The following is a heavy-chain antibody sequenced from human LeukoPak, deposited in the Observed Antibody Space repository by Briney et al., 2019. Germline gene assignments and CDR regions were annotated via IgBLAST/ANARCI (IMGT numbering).Heavy chain of an antibody. CDR3: ARGLHTRYGSGSYYRPTRYYFDY. D-gene: IGHD3-10*01. J-gene: IGHJ4*02. CDR1: GGSFSGYY. CDR2: INHSGST. V-gene: IGHV4-34*01. Sequence: SETLSLTCAVYGGSFSGYYWSWIRQPPGKGLEWIGEINHSGSTNYNPSLKSRFTISVDTSKNQFSLKLSSVTAADTAVYYCARGLHTRYGSGSYYRPTRYYFDYWGQGTLVTVSS.